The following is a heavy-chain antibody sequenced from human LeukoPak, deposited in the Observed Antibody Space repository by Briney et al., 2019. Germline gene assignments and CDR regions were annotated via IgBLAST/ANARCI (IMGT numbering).Heavy chain of an antibody. CDR3: ARSATVSYNWFDP. CDR2: INWNGGTT. CDR1: GFTFSSYA. Sequence: GGSLRLSCAASGFTFSSYAMRWARQAPGKGLEWVSGINWNGGTTGYADSVKGRFTISRDNAKNCLYLQMNSLTAEDTAVYYCARSATVSYNWFDPWGQGTLVTVSS. J-gene: IGHJ5*02. D-gene: IGHD4-11*01. V-gene: IGHV3-20*04.